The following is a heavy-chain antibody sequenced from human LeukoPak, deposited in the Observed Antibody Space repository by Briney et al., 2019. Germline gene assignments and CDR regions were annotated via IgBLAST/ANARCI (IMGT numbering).Heavy chain of an antibody. CDR1: GFTFSSYS. Sequence: GGSLRLSCAASGFTFSSYSMDWVRQAPGKGLEWVSYISSSSSTIYYADSVKGRFTISRDNAKNSLYLQMNSLRAEDTAVYYCARDPAPGYSGSYWDDAFDIWGQGTMVTVSS. CDR2: ISSSSSTI. CDR3: ARDPAPGYSGSYWDDAFDI. J-gene: IGHJ3*02. V-gene: IGHV3-48*01. D-gene: IGHD1-26*01.